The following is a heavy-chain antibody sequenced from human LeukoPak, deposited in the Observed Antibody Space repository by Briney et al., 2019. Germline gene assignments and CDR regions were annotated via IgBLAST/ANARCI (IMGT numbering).Heavy chain of an antibody. J-gene: IGHJ2*01. V-gene: IGHV4-39*01. CDR2: IYYSGST. CDR3: ARQGSIWWYAWYFDL. Sequence: NPSETLSLTCNVSGGSISSSKKYWGWIRQPPGKGLEWIGSIYYSGSTYYNPSLKSRVTISVDTSKNQFSLKLSSVTAADTAVYYCARQGSIWWYAWYFDLWGRGPLVTVSS. D-gene: IGHD2-15*01. CDR1: GGSISSSKKY.